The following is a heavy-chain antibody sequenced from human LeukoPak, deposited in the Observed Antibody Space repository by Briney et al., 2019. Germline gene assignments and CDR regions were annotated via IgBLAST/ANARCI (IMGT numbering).Heavy chain of an antibody. CDR2: IYTSGST. CDR1: GGSISSYY. V-gene: IGHV4-4*07. CDR3: ARLYGDGLGFSYFDY. D-gene: IGHD4-17*01. J-gene: IGHJ4*02. Sequence: SETLSLTCTVSGGSISSYYWSWIRQLAGKGLEWIGRIYTSGSTNYNPSLKSRVTMSVDTSKNQFSLKLSSVTAADTAVYYCARLYGDGLGFSYFDYWGQGTLVTVSS.